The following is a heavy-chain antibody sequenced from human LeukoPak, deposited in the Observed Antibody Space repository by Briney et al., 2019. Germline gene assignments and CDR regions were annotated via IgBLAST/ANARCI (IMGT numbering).Heavy chain of an antibody. CDR1: GFTFSSYA. Sequence: GRSLRLSCATSGFTFSSYAMHWVRQAPGKGLEWVAVISYDGSNKYYADSVKGRFTISRDNSKNTLYLQMNSLRAEDTAVYYCARGYYDFWSGYYVRDWFDPWGQGTLVTVSS. J-gene: IGHJ5*02. CDR3: ARGYYDFWSGYYVRDWFDP. V-gene: IGHV3-30-3*01. CDR2: ISYDGSNK. D-gene: IGHD3-3*01.